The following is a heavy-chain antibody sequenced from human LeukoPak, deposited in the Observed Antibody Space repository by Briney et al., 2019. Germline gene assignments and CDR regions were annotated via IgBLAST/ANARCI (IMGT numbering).Heavy chain of an antibody. Sequence: SETLSLTCTVPGDSISSYYWSWIRQPPGKGLEYIGYIYYSGSTSYNPSLKTRVTISVATSKNQFSLKLSSVTAADTAVYYCARGRSIQLWTYFDYWGQGTLVTVSS. CDR1: GDSISSYY. CDR3: ARGRSIQLWTYFDY. J-gene: IGHJ4*02. D-gene: IGHD5-18*01. CDR2: IYYSGST. V-gene: IGHV4-59*01.